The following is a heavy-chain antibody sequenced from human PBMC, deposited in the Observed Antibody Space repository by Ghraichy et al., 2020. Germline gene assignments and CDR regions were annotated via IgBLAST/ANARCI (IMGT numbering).Heavy chain of an antibody. CDR3: ARSYGSGSYYNVLLPEYFDY. CDR1: GGSISSYY. CDR2: IYTSGST. J-gene: IGHJ4*02. D-gene: IGHD3-10*01. Sequence: SETLSLTCTVSGGSISSYYWSWIRQPAGKGLEWIGRIYTSGSTNYNPSLKSRVTMSVDTSKNQFSLKLSSVTAADTAVYYCARSYGSGSYYNVLLPEYFDYWGQGTLVTVSS. V-gene: IGHV4-4*07.